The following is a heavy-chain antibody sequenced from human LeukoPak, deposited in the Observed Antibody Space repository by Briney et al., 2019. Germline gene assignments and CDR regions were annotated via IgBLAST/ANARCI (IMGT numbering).Heavy chain of an antibody. Sequence: GGSLRLSCAASGFTVSSTYMSWVRQAPGKGLEWVSVIHSGGSTYYADSVEGRFTISRDNLKNTLYLQMNSLRAEDTAVYYCARDRGYSNPFDYWGQGTLVTVSS. CDR3: ARDRGYSNPFDY. D-gene: IGHD4-11*01. V-gene: IGHV3-66*01. CDR2: IHSGGST. CDR1: GFTVSSTY. J-gene: IGHJ4*02.